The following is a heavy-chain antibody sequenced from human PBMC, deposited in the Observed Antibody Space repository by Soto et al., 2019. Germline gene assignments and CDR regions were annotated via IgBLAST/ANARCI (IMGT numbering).Heavy chain of an antibody. CDR2: IYHSGST. CDR1: GGSISSSNW. Sequence: PSETLSLTCAVSGGSISSSNWWSWVRQPPGKGLEWIGEIYHSGSTNYNPSLKSRVTISVDKSKNQFSLKLSSVTAEDTAVYYCARSRTGTTYGGMDVWGQGTTVTVSS. V-gene: IGHV4-4*02. CDR3: ARSRTGTTYGGMDV. J-gene: IGHJ6*02. D-gene: IGHD1-7*01.